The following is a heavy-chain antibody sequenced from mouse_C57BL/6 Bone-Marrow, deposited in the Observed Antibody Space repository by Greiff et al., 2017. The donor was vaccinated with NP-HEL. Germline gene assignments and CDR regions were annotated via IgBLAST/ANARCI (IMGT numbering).Heavy chain of an antibody. CDR2: IDPSDSYT. D-gene: IGHD1-1*01. V-gene: IGHV1-59*01. CDR1: GYTFTSYW. Sequence: QVQLQQPGAELVRPGTSVKLSCKASGYTFTSYWMHWVKQRPGQGLEWIGVIDPSDSYTNYNQKFKGKATLTVDTSSSTAYMQLSSLTSEDSAVYYCARWGITTVVATVDYFDYWGKGTTLTVSS. J-gene: IGHJ2*01. CDR3: ARWGITTVVATVDYFDY.